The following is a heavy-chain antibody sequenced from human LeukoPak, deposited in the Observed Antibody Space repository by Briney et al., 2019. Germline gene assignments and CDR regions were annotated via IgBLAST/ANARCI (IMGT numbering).Heavy chain of an antibody. J-gene: IGHJ6*02. D-gene: IGHD6-13*01. CDR3: ARLSSSWYPGMDV. CDR2: IYHSGST. CDR1: GGSISSGGYS. V-gene: IGHV4-30-2*01. Sequence: PSETLSLTCAVSGGSISSGGYSWSWIRQPPGKGLEWIGYIYHSGSTYYNPSLKSRVTISVDRSKNQFSLKLSSVTAADTAAYYCARLSSSWYPGMDVWGQGTTVTVSS.